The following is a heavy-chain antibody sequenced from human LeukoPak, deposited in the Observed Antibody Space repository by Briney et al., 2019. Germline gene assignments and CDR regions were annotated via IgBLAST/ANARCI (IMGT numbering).Heavy chain of an antibody. J-gene: IGHJ4*02. CDR3: ARGATSFDY. CDR1: GFTFSTYS. V-gene: IGHV3-48*02. CDR2: ISTTSTTI. Sequence: GGSLRLSCAASGFTFSTYSMNWVGQAPGKRLEWVSYISTTSTTIYYADSVKGRSTISRDNAKNSLYLQMNSLRDEDTAVYYCARGATSFDYWGQGTLVTVSS.